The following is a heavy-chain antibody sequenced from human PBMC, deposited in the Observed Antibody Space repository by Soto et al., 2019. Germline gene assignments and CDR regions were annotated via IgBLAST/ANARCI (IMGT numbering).Heavy chain of an antibody. D-gene: IGHD7-27*01. CDR2: INSDGSST. Sequence: GGSLRLSCAASGFTFSSYWMHWVRQAPGKGLVWVSRINSDGSSTSYAATVKGRFTISRYNAKNTLYLQMTSLRAEDTAVYYCPSRLTADYWGQGTLVTVSS. CDR1: GFTFSSYW. CDR3: PSRLTADY. J-gene: IGHJ4*02. V-gene: IGHV3-74*01.